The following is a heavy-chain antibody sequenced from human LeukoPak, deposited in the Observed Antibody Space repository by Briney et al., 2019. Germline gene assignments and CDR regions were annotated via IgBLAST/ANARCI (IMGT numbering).Heavy chain of an antibody. V-gene: IGHV4-59*08. D-gene: IGHD3-22*01. CDR1: GGSISSYY. CDR3: ARYYYDSSGYYRYYFDY. Sequence: NSSETLSLTCTVSGGSISSYYWSWIRQPPGKGLEWIGYIYYSGSTNYNPSLKSRVTISVDTSKNQFSLKLSSVTAADTAVYYCARYYYDSSGYYRYYFDYWGQGTLVTASS. J-gene: IGHJ4*02. CDR2: IYYSGST.